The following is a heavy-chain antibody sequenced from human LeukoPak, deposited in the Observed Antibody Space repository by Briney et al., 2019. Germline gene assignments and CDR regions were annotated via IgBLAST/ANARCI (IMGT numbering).Heavy chain of an antibody. J-gene: IGHJ4*02. V-gene: IGHV4-39*01. CDR2: IYYSGST. D-gene: IGHD6-13*01. Sequence: GSLRLSCAASGFTFSSYEMNWVRQPPGKGLEWIGSIYYSGSTYYNPSLKSRVTISVDTSKNQFSLKLSSVTAADTAVYYCARHGSSWYYFDYWGQGTLVTVSS. CDR1: GFTFSSYE. CDR3: ARHGSSWYYFDY.